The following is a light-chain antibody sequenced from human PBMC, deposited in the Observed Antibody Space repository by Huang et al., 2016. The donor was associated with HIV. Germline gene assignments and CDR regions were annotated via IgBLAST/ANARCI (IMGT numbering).Light chain of an antibody. CDR3: QQYNTYLYT. CDR1: QNINTW. V-gene: IGKV1-5*03. J-gene: IGKJ2*01. CDR2: RAS. Sequence: DIQMTQSPSTLSASVGDRVTITCRASQNINTWVAWYQQKPGKAPNLLIDRASSLQIGVPSRFTGSGSGTEFTLTITSLQPDDLGTYYCQQYNTYLYTFGQGTKLEI.